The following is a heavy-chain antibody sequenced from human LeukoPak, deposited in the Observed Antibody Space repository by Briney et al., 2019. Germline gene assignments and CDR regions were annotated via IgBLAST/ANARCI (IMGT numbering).Heavy chain of an antibody. CDR1: GFTFSSYA. J-gene: IGHJ4*02. CDR2: ISGSGGST. Sequence: PGGSLRLSCAASGFTFSSYAMSWVRQAPGKGLEWVSAISGSGGSTYYADSVKGRFTISRDNSKNTLYLQMNSLRAEDTAVYYCARTHYDILTGSHFDYWGQGTLVTVSS. D-gene: IGHD3-9*01. V-gene: IGHV3-23*01. CDR3: ARTHYDILTGSHFDY.